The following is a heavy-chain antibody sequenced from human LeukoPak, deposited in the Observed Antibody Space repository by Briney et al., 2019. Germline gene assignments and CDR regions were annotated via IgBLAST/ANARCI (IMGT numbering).Heavy chain of an antibody. CDR3: TRGVSRLDY. CDR2: INHSGST. V-gene: IGHV4-34*01. CDR1: GFTFSSYW. Sequence: GSLRLSCAASGFTFSSYWMHWVRQAPGKGLEWIGEINHSGSTNYNPSLKSRVTISVDTSKNQFSLKLSSVTAADTAVYYCTRGVSRLDYWGQGTLVTVSS. J-gene: IGHJ4*02. D-gene: IGHD1-1*01.